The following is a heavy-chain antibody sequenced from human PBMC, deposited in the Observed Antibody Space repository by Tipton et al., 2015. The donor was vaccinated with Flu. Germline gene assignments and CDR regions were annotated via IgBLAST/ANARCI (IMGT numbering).Heavy chain of an antibody. V-gene: IGHV3-30*18. Sequence: SLRLSCAASGFTFSDYGMHWVRQAPGKGLEWVAVVLYDRQSQHYADSVKGRFTISRDNDKNTLYLQMDSVRDEDTAVYYCAKESGTTGWLTADYWGQGTLVTVSS. D-gene: IGHD1-14*01. CDR3: AKESGTTGWLTADY. J-gene: IGHJ4*02. CDR1: GFTFSDYG. CDR2: VLYDRQSQ.